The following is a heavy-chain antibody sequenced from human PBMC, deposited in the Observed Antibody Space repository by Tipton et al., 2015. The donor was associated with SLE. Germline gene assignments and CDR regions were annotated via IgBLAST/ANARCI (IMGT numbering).Heavy chain of an antibody. CDR3: ARAEGSWDAFDI. V-gene: IGHV4-59*01. CDR2: IHYSGST. CDR1: GGSISSYY. D-gene: IGHD2-15*01. Sequence: TLSLTCTVSGGSISSYYWSWIRQPPGKGLEWIGYIHYSGSTNYNPSLKSRVTISVDTSKNQFSLKLSSVTAADTAVYYCARAEGSWDAFDIWGQGTMVTVSS. J-gene: IGHJ3*02.